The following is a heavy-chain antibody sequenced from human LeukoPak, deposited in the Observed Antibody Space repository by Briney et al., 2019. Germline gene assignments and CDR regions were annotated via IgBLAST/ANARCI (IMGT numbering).Heavy chain of an antibody. CDR3: TRDRGTYNWLDP. CDR1: GFTFSTYN. Sequence: GGSLRLSCAASGFTFSTYNMNWVRQASGKGLEWVGLIDRPAKSYATAYGASVGGRFTISRDDSKNTAYLQMDSLKTEDTALYYCTRDRGTYNWLDPWGQGTLVTVSS. J-gene: IGHJ5*02. D-gene: IGHD1-26*01. CDR2: IDRPAKSYAT. V-gene: IGHV3-73*01.